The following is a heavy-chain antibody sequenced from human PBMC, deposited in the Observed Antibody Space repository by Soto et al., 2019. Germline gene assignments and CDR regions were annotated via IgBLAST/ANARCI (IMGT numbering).Heavy chain of an antibody. CDR3: ARVGDSSSWSLHYYYYYGMDA. CDR2: ISYDGSNK. CDR1: GFTFSSYA. D-gene: IGHD6-13*01. V-gene: IGHV3-30-3*01. J-gene: IGHJ6*02. Sequence: GGSLRLSCAASGFTFSSYAMHWVRQAPGKGLEWVAVISYDGSNKCYADSVKGRFTISRDNSKNTLYLQMNSLRAEDTAVYYCARVGDSSSWSLHYYYYYGMDAWGQGTTVTVSS.